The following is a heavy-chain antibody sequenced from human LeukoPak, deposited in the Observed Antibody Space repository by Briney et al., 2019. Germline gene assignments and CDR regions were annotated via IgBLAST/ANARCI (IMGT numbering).Heavy chain of an antibody. CDR3: AKDHGSGSYHDPNWFDP. J-gene: IGHJ5*02. V-gene: IGHV3-30*18. CDR1: GFTFSSHG. D-gene: IGHD3-10*01. Sequence: PGRSLRLSCAASGFTFSSHGMHWVRQAPGKGLDWVTVISYDGSYKYYAESVKGRFTISRDNSKKTLYLQMNSLRAEDTAVYYCAKDHGSGSYHDPNWFDPWGQGTLVTVSS. CDR2: ISYDGSYK.